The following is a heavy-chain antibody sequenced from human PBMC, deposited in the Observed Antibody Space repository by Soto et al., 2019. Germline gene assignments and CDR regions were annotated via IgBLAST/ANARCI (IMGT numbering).Heavy chain of an antibody. Sequence: GGSLRLSCAASGFTFCSYAMSWVRQAPGKGLEWVSAISGSGGSTYYADSVKGRFTITRDNAKNSLYLQLDSLRAEDTALYYCVRSGDYRSGSYWYFFDYWGQGTQVTVSS. D-gene: IGHD3-10*01. CDR3: VRSGDYRSGSYWYFFDY. J-gene: IGHJ4*02. CDR1: GFTFCSYA. CDR2: ISGSGGST. V-gene: IGHV3-23*01.